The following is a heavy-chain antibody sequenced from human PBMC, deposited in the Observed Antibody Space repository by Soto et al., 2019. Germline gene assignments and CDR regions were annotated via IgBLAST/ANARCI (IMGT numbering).Heavy chain of an antibody. CDR2: MNPGSGDT. Sequence: ASVKVSCKTSGYSFTNNDVTWVRQATGQGLEWMGWMNPGSGDTGYAQKFQGRVTMTRDISIATAYMELSGLTSDDTAIYYCARMATFGSLNWFDPWGHGTLVTVSS. V-gene: IGHV1-8*01. CDR3: ARMATFGSLNWFDP. J-gene: IGHJ5*02. CDR1: GYSFTNND. D-gene: IGHD3-16*01.